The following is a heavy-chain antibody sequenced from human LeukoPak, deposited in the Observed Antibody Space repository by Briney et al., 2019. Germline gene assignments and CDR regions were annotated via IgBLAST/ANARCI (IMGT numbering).Heavy chain of an antibody. D-gene: IGHD6-13*01. Sequence: GASVKVSCKASGGTFSSYAISWVRQAPGQGLEWMGIINPSGGSTSYAQKFQGRVTMTRDTSTSTVYMELSSLRAEDTAVYYCAKSRIAAAGPGAPLDPWGQGTLVTVSS. CDR3: AKSRIAAAGPGAPLDP. CDR2: INPSGGST. J-gene: IGHJ5*02. CDR1: GGTFSSYA. V-gene: IGHV1-46*01.